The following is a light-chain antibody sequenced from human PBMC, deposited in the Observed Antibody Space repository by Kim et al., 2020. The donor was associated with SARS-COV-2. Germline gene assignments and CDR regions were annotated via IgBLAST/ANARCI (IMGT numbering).Light chain of an antibody. V-gene: IGKV3-15*01. J-gene: IGKJ2*01. CDR1: ESVGKS. Sequence: SVSPGESATLSCGASESVGKSLAWYQQMRGRAPRLLMYGASTRATGGPARFRGGGSGTDFTLTISSLQCEDFAVYVCQQYSKCPYTFGKGTKLEI. CDR2: GAS. CDR3: QQYSKCPYT.